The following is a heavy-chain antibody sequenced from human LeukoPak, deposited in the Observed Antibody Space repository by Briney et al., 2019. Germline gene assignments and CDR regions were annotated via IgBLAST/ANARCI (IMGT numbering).Heavy chain of an antibody. Sequence: GRSLRLSCAASGFTFSNHGMHWVRQAPGKRLEWVAVIWDDGNNKRYANSVNGRFTISRDNSENTLYLQMNGLTAEDTAMYYCARDSYQDYYGRFDPWGQGTLVIVSS. CDR3: ARDSYQDYYGRFDP. D-gene: IGHD3-10*01. CDR1: GFTFSNHG. J-gene: IGHJ5*02. V-gene: IGHV3-33*01. CDR2: IWDDGNNK.